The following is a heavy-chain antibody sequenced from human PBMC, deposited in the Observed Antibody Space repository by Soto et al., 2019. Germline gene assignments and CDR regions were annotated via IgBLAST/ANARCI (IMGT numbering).Heavy chain of an antibody. CDR1: GGSISSYY. Sequence: SETLSLTCTVSGGSISSYYWSWIRQPPGKGLEWIGYIYYSGSTNYNPSLKSRVTISVDTSKNQFSLKLSSVTAADTAVYYCASASSTVNFGYWGQGTLVTVSS. CDR2: IYYSGST. D-gene: IGHD4-17*01. V-gene: IGHV4-59*01. CDR3: ASASSTVNFGY. J-gene: IGHJ4*02.